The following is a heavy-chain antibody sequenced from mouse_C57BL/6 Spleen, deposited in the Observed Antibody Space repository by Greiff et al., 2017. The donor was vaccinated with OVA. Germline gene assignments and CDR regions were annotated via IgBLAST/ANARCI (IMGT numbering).Heavy chain of an antibody. CDR3: ARGGLLNYFDY. V-gene: IGHV1-54*01. Sequence: QVQLQQSGAELVRPGTSVKVSCKASGYAFTNYLIEWVKQRPGQGLEWIGVINPGSGGTNYNEKFKGKATLTADKSSSTAYMQLSSLTSEDSAVYFCARGGLLNYFDYWGQGTTLTVSS. D-gene: IGHD1-1*01. CDR1: GYAFTNYL. CDR2: INPGSGGT. J-gene: IGHJ2*01.